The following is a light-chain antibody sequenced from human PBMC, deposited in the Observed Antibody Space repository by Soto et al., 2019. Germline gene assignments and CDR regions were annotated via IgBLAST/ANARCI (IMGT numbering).Light chain of an antibody. CDR3: CSYAGSNNV. CDR2: HVT. J-gene: IGLJ1*01. V-gene: IGLV2-14*03. CDR1: SSDIGHYDY. Sequence: QSVLAQPASVSGSPGQSITIPCTGTSSDIGHYDYVSWYQQHPGKAPKLMIYHVTYRPSGVSNRYSGSKSGNSASLTISGLQADDEADHYCCSYAGSNNVFGTGTKVTVL.